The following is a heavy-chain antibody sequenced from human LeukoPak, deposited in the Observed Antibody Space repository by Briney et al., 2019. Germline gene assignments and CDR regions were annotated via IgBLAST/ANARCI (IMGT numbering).Heavy chain of an antibody. J-gene: IGHJ4*02. CDR1: GYTFTNCD. Sequence: WASVRVSCKASGYTFTNCDISWVRQAPGQGLEWMGRISAYNGDTNYAQKFQGRVTMTTDTSTSTAYMELKSLRSDDTAVYYCARQGTSGSYYSYFDYWGQGTLVTVSS. D-gene: IGHD1-26*01. CDR3: ARQGTSGSYYSYFDY. V-gene: IGHV1-18*01. CDR2: ISAYNGDT.